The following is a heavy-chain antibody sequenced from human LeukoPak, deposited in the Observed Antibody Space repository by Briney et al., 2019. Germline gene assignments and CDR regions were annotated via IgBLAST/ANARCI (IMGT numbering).Heavy chain of an antibody. D-gene: IGHD2/OR15-2a*01. V-gene: IGHV4-59*01. CDR2: YYSGGT. CDR3: GRDSSTFGYGAWFDP. CDR1: GGSISNYY. J-gene: IGHJ5*02. Sequence: SETLSLTCSVSGGSISNYYRSWIRQPPGKGLEWIGYYYSGGTRYNPSLKSRVTISVDTSKNEFYLKLSSLTAADTAVYYCGRDSSTFGYGAWFDPWGQGTLVTVSS.